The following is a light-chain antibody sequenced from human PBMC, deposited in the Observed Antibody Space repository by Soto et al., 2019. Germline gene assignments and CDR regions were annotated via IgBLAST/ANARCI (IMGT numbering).Light chain of an antibody. CDR3: ASWDDGLNGHV. V-gene: IGLV1-44*01. CDR2: SNN. CDR1: NSNIRSNT. J-gene: IGLJ1*01. Sequence: QSVLTQPPSASGTPGQRVTISCSGSNSNIRSNTVNWYQQLPGTAPKLLIYSNNQRPSGVPDRFSGSKSGTSASLAISGLQSEDETDYYCASWDDGLNGHVFGTGTKVTVL.